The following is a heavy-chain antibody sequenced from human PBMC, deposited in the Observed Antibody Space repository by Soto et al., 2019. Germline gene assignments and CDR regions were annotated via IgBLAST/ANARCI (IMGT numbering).Heavy chain of an antibody. Sequence: QVQLQESGPGLVKPSETLSLTCAVSGASIRSYHWSWIRQPAGKGLEWIGRMQHTGNTNYNPSLKRRVTMSVDTSKNQISLKMTSVTAADPAVYFCAKDVSSRRWFDPWGQGILVIVSS. CDR1: GASIRSYH. D-gene: IGHD3-16*01. V-gene: IGHV4-4*07. CDR2: MQHTGNT. J-gene: IGHJ5*02. CDR3: AKDVSSRRWFDP.